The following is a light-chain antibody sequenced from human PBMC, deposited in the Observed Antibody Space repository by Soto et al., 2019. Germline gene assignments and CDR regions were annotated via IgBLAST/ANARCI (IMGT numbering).Light chain of an antibody. CDR2: DAS. J-gene: IGKJ2*02. CDR3: QQFDSVPCT. V-gene: IGKV1-33*01. Sequence: DIQMTQSPSSLSPSVGDRVTITCQASQDINNYLIWYQHKPGKAPKLLIYDASTLGTGASSRFSGGRSRTHFTFTISSLQPEDIATYYCQQFDSVPCTFGQGTKLELK. CDR1: QDINNY.